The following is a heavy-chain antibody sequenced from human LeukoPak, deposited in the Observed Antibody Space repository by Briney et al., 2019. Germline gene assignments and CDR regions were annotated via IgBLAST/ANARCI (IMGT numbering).Heavy chain of an antibody. CDR3: AMVPDSYFDY. D-gene: IGHD1-14*01. Sequence: SETLSLTCAVYGGSFSGYYWSWIRQPPGKGLEWIGEINHSGSTNYNPSLKSRDTISVDTSKNQFSLKLSSVTAADTAVYYCAMVPDSYFDYWGQGTLVTVSS. CDR1: GGSFSGYY. V-gene: IGHV4-34*01. CDR2: INHSGST. J-gene: IGHJ4*02.